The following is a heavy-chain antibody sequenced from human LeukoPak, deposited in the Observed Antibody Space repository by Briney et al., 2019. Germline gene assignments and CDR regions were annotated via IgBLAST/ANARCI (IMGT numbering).Heavy chain of an antibody. CDR3: AREGRYGDYEGY. CDR1: GASLNSYY. V-gene: IGHV4-4*07. Sequence: SETLSLTCTVSGASLNSYYWSWIRQPAGKGLEWIGRIYSGGSTNYNPSLKSRVTLSVDTSKDQFSLRLSSLTVADTAVYYCAREGRYGDYEGYWGQGTLVTVSS. D-gene: IGHD4-17*01. J-gene: IGHJ4*02. CDR2: IYSGGST.